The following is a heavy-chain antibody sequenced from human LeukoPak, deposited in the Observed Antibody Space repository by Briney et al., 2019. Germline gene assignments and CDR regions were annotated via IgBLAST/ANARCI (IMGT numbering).Heavy chain of an antibody. CDR1: GGSISSYY. J-gene: IGHJ3*02. D-gene: IGHD3-10*01. CDR2: ISTTGST. CDR3: ARDSFGVNAFSI. Sequence: SETLSLTCTVSGGSISSYYWSWIRQPAGKGLEWIGRISTTGSTNYNTSLKSRITMSVDTSKNQFSLKLSSVTAADTAVYYCARDSFGVNAFSIWGQGTLVTVSS. V-gene: IGHV4-4*07.